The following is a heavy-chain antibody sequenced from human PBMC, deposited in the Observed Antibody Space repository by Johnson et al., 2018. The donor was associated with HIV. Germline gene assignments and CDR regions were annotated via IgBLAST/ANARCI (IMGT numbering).Heavy chain of an antibody. CDR2: IWYDGSNK. D-gene: IGHD1-26*01. CDR1: GFTFSRYG. J-gene: IGHJ3*02. V-gene: IGHV3-33*08. Sequence: QMLLVESGGGLVEPGGSLRLSCAASGFTFSRYGMHWVRQAPGKGLEWVAVIWYDGSNKYYADSVKGRFTISRDASKNSMYLQMNSLKTEDTAVYYCTRVREYSGSLGAFDIWGQGTMVTVSS. CDR3: TRVREYSGSLGAFDI.